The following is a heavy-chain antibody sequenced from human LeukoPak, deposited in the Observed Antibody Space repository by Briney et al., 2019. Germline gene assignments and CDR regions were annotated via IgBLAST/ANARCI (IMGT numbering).Heavy chain of an antibody. D-gene: IGHD3-16*01. J-gene: IGHJ4*02. V-gene: IGHV3-48*04. CDR3: ARAAGASLITFGGVLVY. CDR2: ISSSSGTI. CDR1: GFTFSSYS. Sequence: GGSLRLSCAASGFTFSSYSMNWVRQAPGKGLEWASYISSSSGTIYYADSVKGRFTISRDNARNSLYLQMNSLRAEDTAVYYCARAAGASLITFGGVLVYWGQGTLVTVSS.